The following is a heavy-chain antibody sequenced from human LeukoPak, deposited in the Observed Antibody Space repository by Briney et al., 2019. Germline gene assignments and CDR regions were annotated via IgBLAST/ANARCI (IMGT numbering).Heavy chain of an antibody. CDR2: IYPGDSDT. J-gene: IGHJ3*02. Sequence: GESLKISCKGSGYSFTSYWIAWVRQMPGKGLEWMGIIYPGDSDTRYSPSFQGQVTISADKSISTAYLQWSSLKASDTAMYYCARQDPDMASASDIWGQGTMVTVSS. V-gene: IGHV5-51*01. CDR1: GYSFTSYW. D-gene: IGHD3-9*01. CDR3: ARQDPDMASASDI.